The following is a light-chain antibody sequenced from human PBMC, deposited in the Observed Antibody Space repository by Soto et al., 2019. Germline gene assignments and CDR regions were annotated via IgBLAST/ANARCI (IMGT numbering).Light chain of an antibody. CDR3: NSYTSTSARV. V-gene: IGLV2-14*01. CDR2: EVS. Sequence: QSALTQPASVSGSPGQSITISCTGTSGDIGGYNFVSWYQQHPGKAPKVIIYEVSNRPSGVSTRFSGSKSGNTASLTISGLQAEDEADYYCNSYTSTSARVFGGGTKLTVL. CDR1: SGDIGGYNF. J-gene: IGLJ3*02.